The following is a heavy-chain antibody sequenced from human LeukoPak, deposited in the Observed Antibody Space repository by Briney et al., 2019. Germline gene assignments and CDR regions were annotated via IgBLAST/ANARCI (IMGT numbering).Heavy chain of an antibody. Sequence: GASVKVSCKASGYTFTGYYMHWVRQAPGQGLEWMGGIIPIFGTANYAQKFQGRVTITTDESTSTAYMELSSLRSEDTAVYYCASLGGSGSYYMYNWFDPWGQGTLVTVSS. V-gene: IGHV1-69*05. CDR2: IIPIFGTA. CDR1: GYTFTGYY. CDR3: ASLGGSGSYYMYNWFDP. D-gene: IGHD3-10*01. J-gene: IGHJ5*02.